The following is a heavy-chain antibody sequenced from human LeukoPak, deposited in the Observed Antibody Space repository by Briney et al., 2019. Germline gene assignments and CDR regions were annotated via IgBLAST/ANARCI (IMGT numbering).Heavy chain of an antibody. CDR2: ISGGST. V-gene: IGHV3-38-3*01. CDR3: ARDRAFAAAGGNGPLGY. D-gene: IGHD6-13*01. Sequence: GGSLRLSCAASGFTVSSNEMSWVRQAPGKGLEWVSSISGGSTYYADSRKGRFTISRDNSKNTLHLQMNSLRAEDTAVYYCARDRAFAAAGGNGPLGYWGQGILVTVSS. J-gene: IGHJ4*02. CDR1: GFTVSSNE.